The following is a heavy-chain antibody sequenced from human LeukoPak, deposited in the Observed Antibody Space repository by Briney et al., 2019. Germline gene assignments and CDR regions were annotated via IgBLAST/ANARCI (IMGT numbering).Heavy chain of an antibody. CDR3: ARDYYGSGSYYAPGSAFDI. CDR1: GFTFSSYA. J-gene: IGHJ3*02. D-gene: IGHD3-10*01. V-gene: IGHV3-30*04. CDR2: ISYDGSNK. Sequence: GGSLRLSCAASGFTFSSYAMHWVRQAPGKGLEWVTVISYDGSNKYYADSVKGRFTISRVNSKNTLYLQMNSLRAEDTAVYYCARDYYGSGSYYAPGSAFDIWGQGTMVTVSS.